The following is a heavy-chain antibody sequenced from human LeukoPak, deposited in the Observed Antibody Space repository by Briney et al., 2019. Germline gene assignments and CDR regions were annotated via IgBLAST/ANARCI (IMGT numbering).Heavy chain of an antibody. CDR2: ISFSGRNV. CDR1: GFTFSSYG. Sequence: PGGSLRLSCAASGFTFSSYGMYWVRQAPGKGLGWVSYISFSGRNVHYADSVKGRFTISRDNSKSTLFLQMNSLRPEDTAVYYCAKPTTGSPTAAGLDYWGQGTLVTVSS. CDR3: AKPTTGSPTAAGLDY. D-gene: IGHD1-1*01. V-gene: IGHV3-30*02. J-gene: IGHJ4*02.